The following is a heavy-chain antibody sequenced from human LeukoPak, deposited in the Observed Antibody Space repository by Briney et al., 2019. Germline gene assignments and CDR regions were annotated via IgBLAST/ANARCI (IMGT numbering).Heavy chain of an antibody. V-gene: IGHV3-48*02. CDR3: ARDPNGDSLGDFDY. CDR2: ISTSSSTK. J-gene: IGHJ4*02. Sequence: GGSLRLSCAASGFTFSTYSMNWVRQAPGKGLEWVSYISTSSSTKYYADSVKGRFTISRDNAKNSLYLQMNSLRDEDTAVYYCARDPNGDSLGDFDYWGQGTLVTVSS. CDR1: GFTFSTYS. D-gene: IGHD3-16*01.